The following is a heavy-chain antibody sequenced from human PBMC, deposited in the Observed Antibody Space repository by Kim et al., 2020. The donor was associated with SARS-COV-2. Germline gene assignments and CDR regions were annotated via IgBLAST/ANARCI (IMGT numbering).Heavy chain of an antibody. V-gene: IGHV1-18*01. CDR3: ARWYIVDSGPHLTSYGMDV. CDR1: GYTFTSYG. CDR2: ISAYNGNT. Sequence: ASVKVSCKASGYTFTSYGISWVRQAPGQGLEWMGWISAYNGNTNYAQKLQGRVTMTTDTSTSTAYMELRSLRSDDTTVYYCARWYIVDSGPHLTSYGMDVWGQGTTVTVSS. D-gene: IGHD5-12*01. J-gene: IGHJ6*02.